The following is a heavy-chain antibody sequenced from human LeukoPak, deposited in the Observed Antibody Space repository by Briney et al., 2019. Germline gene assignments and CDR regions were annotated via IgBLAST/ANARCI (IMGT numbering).Heavy chain of an antibody. V-gene: IGHV1-69*02. Sequence: GASVKVSCKASGGTFSSYTISWVRQAPGQGLEWMVRIIPILGIANYAQKFQGRVTITADKSTSTAYMELSSLRSEDTAVYYCARLIVWSGYYDYWYFDLWGRGTLVTVSS. CDR3: ARLIVWSGYYDYWYFDL. CDR1: GGTFSSYT. J-gene: IGHJ2*01. CDR2: IIPILGIA. D-gene: IGHD3-3*01.